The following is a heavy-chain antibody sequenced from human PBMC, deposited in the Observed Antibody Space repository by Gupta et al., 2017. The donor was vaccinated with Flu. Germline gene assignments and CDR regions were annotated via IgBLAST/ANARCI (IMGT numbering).Heavy chain of an antibody. D-gene: IGHD3-3*01. CDR3: VHTMEYYYFDF. V-gene: IGHV2-5*01. Sequence: VSGHGMGVGWIRQPPGKALEWLALVYWSDDKRYSPSLEHRLTISKDTSKNQVVLTMTDMDPADTATYFCVHTMEYYYFDFWGQGALVTVSS. J-gene: IGHJ4*02. CDR2: VYWSDDK. CDR1: VSGHGMG.